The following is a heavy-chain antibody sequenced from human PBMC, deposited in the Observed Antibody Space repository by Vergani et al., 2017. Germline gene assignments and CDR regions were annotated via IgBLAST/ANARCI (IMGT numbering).Heavy chain of an antibody. CDR1: GFTFSSYG. Sequence: QVQLVESGGAVVQPGRSLRLSCAASGFTFSSYGMHWVRQAPGKGLEWVAVISYDGSNKYYADSVKGRFTISRDNSKNTLYLQMNSLRAEDTAVYYCAKDYYDFWSGYLRDAFDIWGQGTMVTVSS. CDR2: ISYDGSNK. J-gene: IGHJ3*02. D-gene: IGHD3-3*01. CDR3: AKDYYDFWSGYLRDAFDI. V-gene: IGHV3-30*18.